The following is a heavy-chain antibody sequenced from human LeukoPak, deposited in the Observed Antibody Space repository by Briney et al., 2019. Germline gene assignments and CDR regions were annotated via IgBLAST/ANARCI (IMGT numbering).Heavy chain of an antibody. CDR3: ARRRFGEGGMDV. CDR2: IYPGDSDT. CDR1: GSSFTSYW. D-gene: IGHD3-10*01. J-gene: IGHJ6*04. V-gene: IGHV5-51*01. Sequence: GASLKISCKGSGSSFTSYWIAWVRQLPGKGLEGMGSIYPGDSDTRYSTSFQGQVTISADKSISTAYLQWSSLKASDTAMYYCARRRFGEGGMDVWGKGTTVTVSS.